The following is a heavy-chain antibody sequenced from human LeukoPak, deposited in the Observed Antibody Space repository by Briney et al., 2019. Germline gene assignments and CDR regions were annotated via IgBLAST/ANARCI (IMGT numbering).Heavy chain of an antibody. CDR3: ARTETPYYDFWSGYPDPYY. CDR2: ISSSSSYI. D-gene: IGHD3-3*01. J-gene: IGHJ4*02. Sequence: GGSLRLSCAASGFTFSSYSMNWVRQAPGKGLEWVSSISSSSSYIYYADSVKGRFTIFRDNAKNSLYLQMNSLRAEDTAVYYCARTETPYYDFWSGYPDPYYWGQGTLVTVSS. CDR1: GFTFSSYS. V-gene: IGHV3-21*01.